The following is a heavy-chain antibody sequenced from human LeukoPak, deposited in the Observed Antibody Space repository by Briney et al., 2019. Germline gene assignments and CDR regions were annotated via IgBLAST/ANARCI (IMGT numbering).Heavy chain of an antibody. Sequence: ASVKVSCKVSGYTLTELSMHWVRQAPGKGLEWMGGFDPEDGETIYAQKFQGRVTMTEDTSTDTAYMELSSLRSEDTAVYYCATVRFLRDPPPTLFDYWGQGTLVTVSS. CDR3: ATVRFLRDPPPTLFDY. D-gene: IGHD3-3*01. J-gene: IGHJ4*02. CDR1: GYTLTELS. V-gene: IGHV1-24*01. CDR2: FDPEDGET.